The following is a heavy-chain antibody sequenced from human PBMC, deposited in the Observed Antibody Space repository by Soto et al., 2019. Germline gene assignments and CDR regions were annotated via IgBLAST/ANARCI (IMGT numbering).Heavy chain of an antibody. Sequence: ASVKVSCKASGYTFTSYGISWVRQAPGQGLEGMGWISAYNGNTNYAQKLQGRVTMTTDTSTSTAYMELRSLRSDATAVYYCARDRFRYYDFWSGYYRFRFDYWGQGTLVTVSS. CDR2: ISAYNGNT. CDR1: GYTFTSYG. CDR3: ARDRFRYYDFWSGYYRFRFDY. V-gene: IGHV1-18*04. J-gene: IGHJ4*02. D-gene: IGHD3-3*01.